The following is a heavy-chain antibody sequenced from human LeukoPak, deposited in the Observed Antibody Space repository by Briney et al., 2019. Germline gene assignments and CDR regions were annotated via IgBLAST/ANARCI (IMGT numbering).Heavy chain of an antibody. D-gene: IGHD6-19*01. Sequence: ASVKVSCKASGYTFTSYYMHWVRQAPGQGLEWMGGIIPIFGTANYAQKFQGRVTITTDESTSTAYMELSSLRSEDTAVYYCARGSSGWYRYYFDYWGQGTLVTVPS. CDR2: IIPIFGTA. V-gene: IGHV1-69*05. CDR3: ARGSSGWYRYYFDY. CDR1: GYTFTSYY. J-gene: IGHJ4*02.